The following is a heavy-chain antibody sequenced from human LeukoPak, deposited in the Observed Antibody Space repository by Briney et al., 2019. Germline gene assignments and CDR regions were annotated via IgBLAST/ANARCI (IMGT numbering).Heavy chain of an antibody. CDR3: ATGGQKPTVTNYYYYYMDV. Sequence: GSSVKVSCRASGGTFSSYAISWVPQAPGKGLEWMGLVDPEDGETIYAEKFQGRVTITADTSTDTAYMELSSLRSEDTAVYYCATGGQKPTVTNYYYYYMDVWGKGTTVTVSS. D-gene: IGHD4-11*01. J-gene: IGHJ6*03. CDR2: VDPEDGET. CDR1: GGTFSSYA. V-gene: IGHV1-69-2*01.